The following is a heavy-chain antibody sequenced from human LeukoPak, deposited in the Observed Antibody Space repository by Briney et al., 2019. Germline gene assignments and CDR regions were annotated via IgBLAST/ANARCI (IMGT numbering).Heavy chain of an antibody. Sequence: GGSLRLSCSASGFTFSNYWMTRVRQSPGKGLEWVAIIKHDGSDKYCVDSVKGRFTISRDNAKNSLYLQMSSLRAEDTAVYYCARGGHRQKEFWGQGTLVTVSS. CDR3: ARGGHRQKEF. CDR1: GFTFSNYW. CDR2: IKHDGSDK. D-gene: IGHD3-10*01. V-gene: IGHV3-7*01. J-gene: IGHJ4*02.